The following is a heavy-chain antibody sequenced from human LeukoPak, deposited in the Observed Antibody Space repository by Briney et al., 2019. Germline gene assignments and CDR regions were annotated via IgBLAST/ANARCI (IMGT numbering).Heavy chain of an antibody. Sequence: GGSLRLSCAASGFTFDDFAMDWVRQAQGKGLEWVSLISGDGRDTYYADSVKGRFTISRDNSKNSLYLQMNSLTTEDTALYYCAKYGNYDYYFYFYYMDVWGNGTTVTVSS. V-gene: IGHV3-43*02. CDR1: GFTFDDFA. CDR2: ISGDGRDT. D-gene: IGHD4-11*01. CDR3: AKYGNYDYYFYFYYMDV. J-gene: IGHJ6*03.